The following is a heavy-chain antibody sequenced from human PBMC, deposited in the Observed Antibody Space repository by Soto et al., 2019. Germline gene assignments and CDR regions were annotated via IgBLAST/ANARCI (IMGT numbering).Heavy chain of an antibody. CDR3: ARLGRNYYGTGSYYKKRSHFGY. D-gene: IGHD3-10*01. V-gene: IGHV5-51*01. CDR1: GYSFSSYW. J-gene: IGHJ4*02. Sequence: GGSLKISCKRSGYSFSSYWIGWVRQMPGKGLEWMGIIYPGDSDTRYSPSLQGQVTISADKSISTAYLQWSSLKASDTAMYYCARLGRNYYGTGSYYKKRSHFGYWGQGTLVTVSS. CDR2: IYPGDSDT.